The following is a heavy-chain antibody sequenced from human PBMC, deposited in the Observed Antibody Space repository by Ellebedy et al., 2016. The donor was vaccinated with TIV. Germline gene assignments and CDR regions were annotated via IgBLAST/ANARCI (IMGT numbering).Heavy chain of an antibody. CDR1: GYTFASYG. V-gene: IGHV7-4-1*02. CDR2: INTNSGNP. Sequence: AASVKVSCKASGYTFASYGVNWVRQAPGQGLEWMGWINTNSGNPTYAQAFTGRIVFSFDTSVSTAYLQISSLRAEDSAVYYCARTGIWGNAFDIWGQGTMVTVSS. CDR3: ARTGIWGNAFDI. J-gene: IGHJ3*02. D-gene: IGHD7-27*01.